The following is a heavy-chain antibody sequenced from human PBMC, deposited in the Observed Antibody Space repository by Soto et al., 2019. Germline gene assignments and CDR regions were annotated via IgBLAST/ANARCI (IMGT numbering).Heavy chain of an antibody. CDR3: ARITAVAGGTMDV. CDR2: INHSGNT. D-gene: IGHD6-19*01. Sequence: SETLSLTCAVYGASLSDNYCNWLRQPPGKGLEWIGEINHSGNTNYNPSLRSRVTISVDTSKNQFSLKLSSVTAADTAVYYCARITAVAGGTMDVWGQGTTVTVSS. CDR1: GASLSDNY. V-gene: IGHV4-34*01. J-gene: IGHJ6*02.